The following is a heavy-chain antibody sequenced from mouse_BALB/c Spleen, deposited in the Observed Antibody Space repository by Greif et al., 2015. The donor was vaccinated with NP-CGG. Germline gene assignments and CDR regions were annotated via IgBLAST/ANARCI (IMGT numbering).Heavy chain of an antibody. CDR1: GFSLTSYG. J-gene: IGHJ4*01. V-gene: IGHV2-9*02. Sequence: VQLQESGPGLVAPSQSLSITCTVSGFSLTSYGVHWVRQPPGKGLEWLGIIWAGGSTNYNSALMSRLSISKDNSKSXVFLKMNSLLTDDTAIYYCARVYYYGSSSYAMDYWGQGTSVTVSS. CDR3: ARVYYYGSSSYAMDY. D-gene: IGHD1-1*01. CDR2: IWAGGST.